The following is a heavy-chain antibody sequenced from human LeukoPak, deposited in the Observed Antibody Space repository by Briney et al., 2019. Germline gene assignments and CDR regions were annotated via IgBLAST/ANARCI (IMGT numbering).Heavy chain of an antibody. CDR2: ISGRSSYI. CDR1: GFTFSSYT. D-gene: IGHD4-23*01. Sequence: GGSLRLSCAAAGFTFSSYTMNWVRQAPGKGLEWVSSISGRSSYIYYVDSVKGRFTISRDNAKNSLHLQMNSLRAEDTAVYYCARDIYGGNWPNDYWGQGTLVTVSS. J-gene: IGHJ4*02. CDR3: ARDIYGGNWPNDY. V-gene: IGHV3-21*01.